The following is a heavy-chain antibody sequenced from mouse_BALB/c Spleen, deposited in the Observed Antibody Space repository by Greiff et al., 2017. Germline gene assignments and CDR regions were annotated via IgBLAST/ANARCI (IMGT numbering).Heavy chain of an antibody. CDR2: ISNGGGST. J-gene: IGHJ3*01. D-gene: IGHD3-2*01. V-gene: IGHV5-12-2*01. Sequence: EVKLVESGGGLVQPGGSLKLSCAASGFTFSSYTMSWVRQTPEKRLEWVAYISNGGGSTYYPDTVKGRFTISRDNAKNTLYLQMSSLKSEDTAMYYCARQTARAFAYWGQGTLVTVSA. CDR1: GFTFSSYT. CDR3: ARQTARAFAY.